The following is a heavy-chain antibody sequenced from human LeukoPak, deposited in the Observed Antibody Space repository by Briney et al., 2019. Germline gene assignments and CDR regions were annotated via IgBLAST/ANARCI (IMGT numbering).Heavy chain of an antibody. CDR3: ARTPHCSSTSCYQSGWFDP. CDR1: GFTFSDYY. D-gene: IGHD2-2*01. Sequence: PGGSLRLSCAASGFTFSDYYMSWIRQAPGKGLEWVSYISSSGSNIYYADSVKGRFTISRDNAKNSLYLQMNSLRAEDTAVYYCARTPHCSSTSCYQSGWFDPWGQGTLVTVSS. V-gene: IGHV3-11*01. J-gene: IGHJ5*02. CDR2: ISSSGSNI.